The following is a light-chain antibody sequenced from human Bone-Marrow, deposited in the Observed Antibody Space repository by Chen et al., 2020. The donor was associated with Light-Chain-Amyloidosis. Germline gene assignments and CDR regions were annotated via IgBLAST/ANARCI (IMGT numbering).Light chain of an antibody. CDR1: NRDAGGYNY. V-gene: IGLV2-14*03. CDR3: SSYRGNSTWV. CDR2: DVS. Sequence: QSDLTPPASVSSSPAQTITISCTGSNRDAGGYNYVSWYQQRPGEAPKLTIYDVSNRPSGISNRCSGSKSGNTASLTISGLRAEDEAIYYCSSYRGNSTWVFGGGTKLTVL. J-gene: IGLJ3*02.